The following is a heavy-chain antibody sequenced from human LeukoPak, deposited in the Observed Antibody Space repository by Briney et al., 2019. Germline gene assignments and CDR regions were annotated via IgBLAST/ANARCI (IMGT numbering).Heavy chain of an antibody. CDR3: ARAAGYYGSGSLINWFDP. J-gene: IGHJ5*02. CDR2: IYYSGST. Sequence: SETLSLTCTVSGGSISSYYWSWIRQPPGKGLEWIGYIYYSGSTNYNPSLKSRVTISVDTSKNQFSLKPSFVTAADTAVYYCARAAGYYGSGSLINWFDPWGQGTLVTVSS. D-gene: IGHD3-10*01. V-gene: IGHV4-59*01. CDR1: GGSISSYY.